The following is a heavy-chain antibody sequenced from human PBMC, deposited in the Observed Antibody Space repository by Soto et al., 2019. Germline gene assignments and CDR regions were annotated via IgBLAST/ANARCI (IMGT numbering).Heavy chain of an antibody. Sequence: ASVKVSCKASGYTFTGYYMHWVRQAPGQGLEWMGWINPNSGGTNYAQKFQGRVTMTRDTSISTAYMELSRLRSDDTAVYYCASAVVVVAATGPYYYYGMDVWGQGTTVTVSS. CDR3: ASAVVVVAATGPYYYYGMDV. D-gene: IGHD2-15*01. CDR2: INPNSGGT. V-gene: IGHV1-2*02. CDR1: GYTFTGYY. J-gene: IGHJ6*02.